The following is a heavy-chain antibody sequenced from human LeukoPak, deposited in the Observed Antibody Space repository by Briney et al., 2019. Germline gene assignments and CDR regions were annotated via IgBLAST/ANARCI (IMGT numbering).Heavy chain of an antibody. D-gene: IGHD1-14*01. CDR1: GFTFSSYG. Sequence: PGRSLRLSCAASGFTFSSYGMHWVRQAPGKGLEWVAVIWYDGSNKYYADSVKGRFTISRDNSKNTLYLQMNSLRAEDTSVYYCASEDNDAFDIWGQGTMVTVSS. CDR2: IWYDGSNK. J-gene: IGHJ3*02. V-gene: IGHV3-33*01. CDR3: ASEDNDAFDI.